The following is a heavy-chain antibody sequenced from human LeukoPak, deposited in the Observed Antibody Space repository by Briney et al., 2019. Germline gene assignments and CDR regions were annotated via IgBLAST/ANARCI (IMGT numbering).Heavy chain of an antibody. V-gene: IGHV3-74*03. CDR1: GFTFSSYA. J-gene: IGHJ5*02. Sequence: PGGSLRLSCAASGFTFSSYAMSWVRQAPGKGLVWVSRINSDGRSTTYADSVKGRFTISRDNAKNTLYLQVNSLTVEDTAIYYCTINRDPGAYGKFDPWGQGTLVTVSS. D-gene: IGHD3-16*01. CDR3: TINRDPGAYGKFDP. CDR2: INSDGRST.